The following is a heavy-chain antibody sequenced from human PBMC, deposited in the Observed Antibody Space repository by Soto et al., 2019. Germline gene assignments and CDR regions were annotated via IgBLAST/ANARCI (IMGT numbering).Heavy chain of an antibody. CDR3: ASVVPGAEAWFGP. D-gene: IGHD2-2*01. Sequence: QVQLVQSGGEVKRPGASVKVSCKTSGYTFSNYGITWVRQAPGQPLEWLGWISLYSDGTNYAQKFQGRVSMTTDTSTTTAYMALRRRRADDTAVYYCASVVPGAEAWFGPWGQGTLVTVSS. J-gene: IGHJ5*02. CDR2: ISLYSDGT. CDR1: GYTFSNYG. V-gene: IGHV1-18*01.